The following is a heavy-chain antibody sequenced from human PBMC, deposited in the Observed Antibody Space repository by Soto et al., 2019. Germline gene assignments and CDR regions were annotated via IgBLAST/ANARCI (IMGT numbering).Heavy chain of an antibody. V-gene: IGHV3-30-3*01. J-gene: IGHJ4*02. CDR1: GFTFSGYA. Sequence: QVQLVESGGGVVQPGRSLRLSCTASGFTFSGYAMHWVRQAPGQGLEWVTVISNDGNNKYYADSVKGRVIISRDNSKSTLYLQIKSLTPEDTAMYYCARDYYWNYDYWGQGTLVTVSS. D-gene: IGHD1-7*01. CDR3: ARDYYWNYDY. CDR2: ISNDGNNK.